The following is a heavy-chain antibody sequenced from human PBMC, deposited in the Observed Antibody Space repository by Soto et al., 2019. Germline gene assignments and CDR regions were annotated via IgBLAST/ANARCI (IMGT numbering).Heavy chain of an antibody. CDR3: ARGPAYYYDSSGYFLDY. CDR2: INHSGST. CDR1: GGSFSGYY. V-gene: IGHV4-34*01. Sequence: PSETLSLTCAVYGGSFSGYYWSWIRQPPGKGLEWIGEINHSGSTNYNPSLKSRVTISVDTSKNQFSLKLSSVTAADTAVYYCARGPAYYYDSSGYFLDYWGQGTLVTVSS. J-gene: IGHJ4*02. D-gene: IGHD3-22*01.